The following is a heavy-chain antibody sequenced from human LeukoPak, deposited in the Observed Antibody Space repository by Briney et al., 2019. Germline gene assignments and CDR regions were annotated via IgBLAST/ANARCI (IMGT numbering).Heavy chain of an antibody. J-gene: IGHJ6*02. CDR2: ISASSATT. V-gene: IGHV3-23*01. Sequence: GGSLRLSCAASGFTFSSYAMTWVRQAPGKGLEWASAISASSATTYYVDSVKGRFTISRDNSKSTLYLQMNSLRAEDTAVYYCANLYGDSSNGLDVWGQGTTVTVSS. CDR1: GFTFSSYA. CDR3: ANLYGDSSNGLDV. D-gene: IGHD4-17*01.